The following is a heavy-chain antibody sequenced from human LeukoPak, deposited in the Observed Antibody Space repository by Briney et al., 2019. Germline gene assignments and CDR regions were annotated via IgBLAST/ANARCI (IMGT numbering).Heavy chain of an antibody. CDR1: GGYIRSYY. J-gene: IGHJ4*02. V-gene: IGHV4-59*08. Sequence: SETLSLTCTVSGGYIRSYYWSWIRQPPGKGLEWIGYIYYSGSTNYNPSLKSRVTISVDTSKKQLSLKLSSVTAADTAVYYCARVWTDSGSYYDDRGAFDYWGQGTLVTVSS. D-gene: IGHD1-26*01. CDR3: ARVWTDSGSYYDDRGAFDY. CDR2: IYYSGST.